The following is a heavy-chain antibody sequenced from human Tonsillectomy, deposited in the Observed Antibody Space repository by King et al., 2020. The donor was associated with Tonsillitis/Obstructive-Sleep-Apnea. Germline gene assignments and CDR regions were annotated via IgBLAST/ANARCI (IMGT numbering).Heavy chain of an antibody. Sequence: VQLVESGGDLAQPGRSLRLSCAASGFTFDDYAMHWVRQAPGKGLEWVSGISWNSGSIGYADSVKGRITISRDNAKNSLYLQMNSLRAEDTALYYCAKVPSYDFWSGPYYFDYWGQGTLVTVSS. CDR1: GFTFDDYA. V-gene: IGHV3-9*01. CDR2: ISWNSGSI. J-gene: IGHJ4*02. D-gene: IGHD3-3*01. CDR3: AKVPSYDFWSGPYYFDY.